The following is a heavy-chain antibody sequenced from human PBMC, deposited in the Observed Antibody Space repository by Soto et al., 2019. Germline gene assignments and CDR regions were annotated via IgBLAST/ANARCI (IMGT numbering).Heavy chain of an antibody. V-gene: IGHV3-23*01. J-gene: IGHJ4*02. Sequence: GGSLRLSCAASGFTFSSYAMSWVRQAPGKRLEWVSAISGSGGSTYYADSVKGRFTISRDNSKNTLYLQMNSLRAEDTAVYYCATYTDLYYFDYWGQGTLVTVSS. CDR2: ISGSGGST. CDR3: ATYTDLYYFDY. CDR1: GFTFSSYA. D-gene: IGHD2-2*02.